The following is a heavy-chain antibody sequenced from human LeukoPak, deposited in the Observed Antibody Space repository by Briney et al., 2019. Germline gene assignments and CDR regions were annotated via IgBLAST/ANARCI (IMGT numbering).Heavy chain of an antibody. J-gene: IGHJ4*02. CDR2: ISTTAITI. Sequence: PGGSLRLSCAASGFSFSSYEMNWVRQAPGKGLEWVSYISTTAITIYYAGSVKGRFTIYRDNAKHSLYLQMNSLRAEDTAVYYCARGLYTTSSGRVVFFIWGQGTLVTVSS. V-gene: IGHV3-48*03. CDR1: GFSFSSYE. D-gene: IGHD6-6*01. CDR3: ARGLYTTSSGRVVFFI.